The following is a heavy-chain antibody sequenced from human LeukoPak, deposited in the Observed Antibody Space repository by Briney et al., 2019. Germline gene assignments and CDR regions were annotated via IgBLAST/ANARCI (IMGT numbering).Heavy chain of an antibody. J-gene: IGHJ6*02. V-gene: IGHV4-61*08. CDR3: ARHTAVAGIWDYYYGMDV. CDR1: GGSISSGGYS. D-gene: IGHD6-19*01. Sequence: SETLSLTCGVSGGSISSGGYSWSWIRQPPGKGLEWIGYIYYSGSTNYNPSLKSRVTISVDTSKNQFSLKLSSVTAADTAVYYCARHTAVAGIWDYYYGMDVWGQGTTVTVSS. CDR2: IYYSGST.